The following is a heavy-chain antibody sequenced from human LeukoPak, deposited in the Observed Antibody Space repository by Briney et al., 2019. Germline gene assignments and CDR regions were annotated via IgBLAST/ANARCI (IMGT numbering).Heavy chain of an antibody. V-gene: IGHV1-69*05. D-gene: IGHD2-2*02. CDR2: IIPIFGTA. CDR3: ARDRGTRYCSSTSCYRVWYY. CDR1: GGTFNSYA. Sequence: ASVKVSCKASGGTFNSYAISWVRQAPGQGLEWMGGIIPIFGTANYAQRFQGKVTITTDESTSTAYMELSSLRSEDTAVYYCARDRGTRYCSSTSCYRVWYYWGQGTLVTVSS. J-gene: IGHJ4*02.